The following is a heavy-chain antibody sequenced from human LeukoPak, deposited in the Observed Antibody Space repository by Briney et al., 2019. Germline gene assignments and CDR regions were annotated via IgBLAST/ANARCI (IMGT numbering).Heavy chain of an antibody. Sequence: GGSLGLSCAASGFTFSSYAMSWVRQAPGKGLEWVSAISGSGGSTYYADSVKGRFTISRDNSKNTLYLQMNSLRAEDTAVYYCAKWDSGYDSGLGYWGQGTLVTVSS. D-gene: IGHD5-12*01. V-gene: IGHV3-23*01. CDR2: ISGSGGST. CDR1: GFTFSSYA. J-gene: IGHJ4*02. CDR3: AKWDSGYDSGLGY.